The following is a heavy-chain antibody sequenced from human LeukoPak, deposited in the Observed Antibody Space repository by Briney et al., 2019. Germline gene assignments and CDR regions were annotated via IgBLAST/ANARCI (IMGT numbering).Heavy chain of an antibody. V-gene: IGHV4-34*01. CDR2: INHSGST. Sequence: SETLSLTCAVYGGSFSGYYWSWIRQPPGKGLEWIGEINHSGSTNYNPSLKSRVTISVDTSKNQFSLKLSSVTAADTAVYYCARLRGGVQLWENWGQGTRVTVSS. CDR3: ARLRGGVQLWEN. CDR1: GGSFSGYY. J-gene: IGHJ4*02. D-gene: IGHD5-18*01.